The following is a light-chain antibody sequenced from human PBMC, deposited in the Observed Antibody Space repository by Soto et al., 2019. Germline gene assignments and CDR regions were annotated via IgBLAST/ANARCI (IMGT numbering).Light chain of an antibody. CDR1: QSVSSN. Sequence: IVMTQSPATLSVSPGERASLSCRASQSVSSNLAWYQQKPGQAPRLLIYGASSRATGIPDRFSGNGSGTDFTLTITGLEPEDFALYYCQQYGDSPITFGQGTRLEIK. CDR3: QQYGDSPIT. V-gene: IGKV3-20*01. CDR2: GAS. J-gene: IGKJ5*01.